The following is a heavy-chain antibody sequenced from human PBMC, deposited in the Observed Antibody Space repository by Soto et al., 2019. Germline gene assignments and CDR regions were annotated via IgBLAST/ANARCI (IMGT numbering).Heavy chain of an antibody. CDR1: GGSITSSSYY. J-gene: IGHJ5*02. CDR3: ATQGVGGTYVYTFDP. D-gene: IGHD1-26*01. Sequence: QLHLRESGPGLVKPSETLSLTCTVSGGSITSSSYYWGWIRQPPGKGLEWIGSIYYSGSTYYNPYLKSRVTISVDTSKNQFSLKLRSVTAADTAVYYCATQGVGGTYVYTFDPWGQGTLVTVSS. V-gene: IGHV4-39*01. CDR2: IYYSGST.